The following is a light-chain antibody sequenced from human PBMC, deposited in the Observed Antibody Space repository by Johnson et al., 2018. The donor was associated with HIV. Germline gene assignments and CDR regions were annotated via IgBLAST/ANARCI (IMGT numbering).Light chain of an antibody. CDR2: DNN. J-gene: IGLJ1*01. V-gene: IGLV1-51*01. CDR1: RSNIGNNY. Sequence: QSVLTQPPSVSAAPGQRVTISCSGSRSNIGNNYVSWYQQLPGAAPKLLIYDNNKRPSGIPDRFSGSKSGTSATLDIAGLQTGDEADYYCGTWDSRLNVYLFGPGTKVTVL. CDR3: GTWDSRLNVYL.